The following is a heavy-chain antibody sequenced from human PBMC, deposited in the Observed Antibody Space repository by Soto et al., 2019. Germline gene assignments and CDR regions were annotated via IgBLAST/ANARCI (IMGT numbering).Heavy chain of an antibody. V-gene: IGHV4-34*01. CDR2: INHSGST. CDR1: GGSFSGYY. J-gene: IGHJ5*02. D-gene: IGHD3-3*01. CDR3: ARGGKLIFGVVIKRFGWFDP. Sequence: PSETLSLTCAVYGGSFSGYYWSWIRQPPGKGLEWIGEINHSGSTNYNPSLKSRVTISVDTSKNQFSLKLSSVTAADTAVYYCARGGKLIFGVVIKRFGWFDPWGQGTLVTVSS.